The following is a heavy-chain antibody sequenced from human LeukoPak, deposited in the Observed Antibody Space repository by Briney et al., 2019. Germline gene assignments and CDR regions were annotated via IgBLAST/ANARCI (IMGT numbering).Heavy chain of an antibody. CDR3: ARDPPAAAINTYA. J-gene: IGHJ5*02. V-gene: IGHV3-66*01. Sequence: GGSLRLSCAASGVTVSNNYMSWVRQAPGKGLEWVSLIFSNGDTHYADSVKGRFTISRDSSKNTLYLQMNSLRAEDTAIYYCARDPPAAAINTYAWGQGTLVTVSS. D-gene: IGHD6-13*01. CDR1: GVTVSNNY. CDR2: IFSNGDT.